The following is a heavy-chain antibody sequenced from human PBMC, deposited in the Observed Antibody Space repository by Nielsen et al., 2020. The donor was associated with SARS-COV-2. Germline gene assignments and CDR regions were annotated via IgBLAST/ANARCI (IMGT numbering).Heavy chain of an antibody. V-gene: IGHV5-10-1*01. D-gene: IGHD1-7*01. J-gene: IGHJ6*02. CDR3: ATPQYNWNYGYYYGMDV. CDR2: IDPSDSYT. Sequence: VRQMPGKGLEWMGRIDPSDSYTNYSPSFQGHVTISADKSISTAYLQWSSLKASDTAMYYCATPQYNWNYGYYYGMDVWGQGTTVTVSS.